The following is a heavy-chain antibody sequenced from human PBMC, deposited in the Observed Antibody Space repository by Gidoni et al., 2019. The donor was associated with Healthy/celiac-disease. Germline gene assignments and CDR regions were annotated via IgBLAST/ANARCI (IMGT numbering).Heavy chain of an antibody. CDR2: IRSKAYGGTT. CDR1: GFTFGDYA. D-gene: IGHD6-13*01. V-gene: IGHV3-49*05. Sequence: EVQLVESGGGLVKPGRSLRLSCPASGFTFGDYAMCWFRRAPGQGLEWVGFIRSKAYGGTTEYAASVKGRFTISRDESKSSAYLQMNSLKTEDTAVYYCTRGGTMWSSSWEEWPFDYWGQGTLVTVSS. CDR3: TRGGTMWSSSWEEWPFDY. J-gene: IGHJ4*02.